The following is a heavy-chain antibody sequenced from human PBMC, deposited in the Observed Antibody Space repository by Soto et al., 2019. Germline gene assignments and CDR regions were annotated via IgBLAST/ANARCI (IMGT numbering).Heavy chain of an antibody. D-gene: IGHD6-19*01. Sequence: VQLVESGGGLVKPGGSLRLSCAASGFTFSSYSMNWVRQAPGKGLEWVSSISSSSSYIYYADSVKGRFTISRDNAKNSLYLQMNSLRAEDTAVYYCARDRVGEYSSGWYLDYWGQGTLVTVSS. J-gene: IGHJ4*02. CDR1: GFTFSSYS. V-gene: IGHV3-21*01. CDR3: ARDRVGEYSSGWYLDY. CDR2: ISSSSSYI.